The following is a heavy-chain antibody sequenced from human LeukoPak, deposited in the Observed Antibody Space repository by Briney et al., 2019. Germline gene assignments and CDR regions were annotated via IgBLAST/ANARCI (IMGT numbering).Heavy chain of an antibody. V-gene: IGHV3-48*03. CDR3: AKTDYGDFFTFDY. CDR1: GFTFSSYE. D-gene: IGHD4-17*01. Sequence: GSLRLSCAASGFTFSSYEMNWVRQAPGKGLEWVSYISSSGSTIYYADSVKGRFTISRDNSKNTLYLQMNSLRAEDTAVYYCAKTDYGDFFTFDYWGQGTLVTVSS. CDR2: ISSSGSTI. J-gene: IGHJ4*02.